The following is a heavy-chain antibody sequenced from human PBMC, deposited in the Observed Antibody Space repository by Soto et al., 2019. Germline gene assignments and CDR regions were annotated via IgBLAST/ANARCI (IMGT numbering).Heavy chain of an antibody. CDR1: GGSISSGGYY. D-gene: IGHD3-10*01. V-gene: IGHV4-31*03. CDR3: AREEVAYYDSGSYNWFDP. CDR2: IYYSGST. J-gene: IGHJ5*02. Sequence: SETLSLTCTVSGGSISSGGYYWSWIRQHPGKGLEWVGYIYYSGSTYYNPSLKSRVTISVDTSKNQFSLKLSSVTAADTAVYYCAREEVAYYDSGSYNWFDPWGQGALVTVSS.